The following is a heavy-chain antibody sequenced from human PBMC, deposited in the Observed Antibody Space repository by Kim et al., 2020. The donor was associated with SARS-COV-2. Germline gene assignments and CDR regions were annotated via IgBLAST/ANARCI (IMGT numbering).Heavy chain of an antibody. D-gene: IGHD6-13*01. V-gene: IGHV4-31*03. CDR3: ATSEGGSSWSLDY. CDR1: GGSISSGGYY. CDR2: IYYSGST. J-gene: IGHJ4*02. Sequence: SETLSLTCTVSGGSISSGGYYWSWIRQHPGKGLEWIGYIYYSGSTYYNPSLKSRVTISVDTSKNQFSLKLSSVTAADTAVYYCATSEGGSSWSLDYWGQGTLVTVSS.